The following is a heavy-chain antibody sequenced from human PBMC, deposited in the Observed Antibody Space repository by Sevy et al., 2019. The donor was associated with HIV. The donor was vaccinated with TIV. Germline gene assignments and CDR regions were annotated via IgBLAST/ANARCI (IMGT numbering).Heavy chain of an antibody. J-gene: IGHJ4*02. Sequence: GGSLRVSCAASGFTFSKYSMSWVRQAPGKGLEWVSGISNGGERTDYTDSVKGRVTISRDNFKNTLFLQLNSLRADDTAVCYCAKSLYDSTGYYPVFDYRGQGTPVTVSS. CDR1: GFTFSKYS. CDR3: AKSLYDSTGYYPVFDY. D-gene: IGHD3-22*01. V-gene: IGHV3-23*01. CDR2: ISNGGERT.